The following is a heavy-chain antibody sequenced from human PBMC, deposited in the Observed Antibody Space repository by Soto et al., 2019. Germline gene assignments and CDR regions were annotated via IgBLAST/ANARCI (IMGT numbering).Heavy chain of an antibody. CDR3: ATSVNSAMAFDY. J-gene: IGHJ4*02. CDR2: INPNGGVT. V-gene: IGHV1-46*01. CDR1: GYTFTHYY. Sequence: GASVKVSCKASGYTFTHYYIHWVRQAPGQGLEWMGIINPNGGVTTYAQKFRAGFTMTRDTSTSTVYMELSSLRSEDSAVYYCATSVNSAMAFDYWGQGTLVTVPQ. D-gene: IGHD5-18*01.